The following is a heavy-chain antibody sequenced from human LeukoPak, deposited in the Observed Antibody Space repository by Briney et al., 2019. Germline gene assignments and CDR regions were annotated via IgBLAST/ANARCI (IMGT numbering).Heavy chain of an antibody. CDR3: TREVWGFDP. CDR1: GFTFTDYI. D-gene: IGHD7-27*01. J-gene: IGHJ5*02. CDR2: MNAGNGNT. Sequence: ASVKVSCKASGFTFTDYIIHWVRQAPGQGLEWMGWMNAGNGNTKYSQNFQGRVTITRDTSASTAYMELSSLRSEDTAVYYCTREVWGFDPWGQGTLVTVSS. V-gene: IGHV1-3*01.